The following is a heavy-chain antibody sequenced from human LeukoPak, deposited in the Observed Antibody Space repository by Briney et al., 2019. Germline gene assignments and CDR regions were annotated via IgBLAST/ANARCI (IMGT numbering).Heavy chain of an antibody. CDR3: ARGAYNFDYPKYYFDY. D-gene: IGHD3-9*01. Sequence: ASVKVSCKASGYTFTSYYMHWARQAPGQGLEWMGIINPSGGSTSYAQKFQGRVTMTRDMSTSTVYMELSSLRSEDTAVYYCARGAYNFDYPKYYFDYWGQGTLVTVSS. V-gene: IGHV1-46*01. CDR2: INPSGGST. J-gene: IGHJ4*02. CDR1: GYTFTSYY.